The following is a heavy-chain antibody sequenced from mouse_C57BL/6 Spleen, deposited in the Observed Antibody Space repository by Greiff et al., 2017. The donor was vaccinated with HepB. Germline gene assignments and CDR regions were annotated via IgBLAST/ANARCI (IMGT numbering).Heavy chain of an antibody. CDR3: ARNGGYAMDY. V-gene: IGHV2-2*01. J-gene: IGHJ4*01. CDR1: GFSLTSYG. CDR2: IWSGGST. Sequence: VKVVESGPGLVQPSQSLSITCTVSGFSLTSYGVHWVRQSPEKGLEWLGVIWSGGSTDYNAAFISRLSISKDNSKSQVFFKMNSLQADDTAIYYCARNGGYAMDYWGQGTSVTVSS.